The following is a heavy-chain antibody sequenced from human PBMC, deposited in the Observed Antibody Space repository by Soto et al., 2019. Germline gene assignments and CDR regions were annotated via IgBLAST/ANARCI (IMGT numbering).Heavy chain of an antibody. CDR1: GFTFSSYA. CDR3: ARGRALKRWLGLGGAFDI. J-gene: IGHJ3*02. Sequence: QVQLVESGGGVVQPGRSLRLSCAASGFTFSSYAMHWVRQAPGKGLEWVAVISYDGSNKYYADSVKGRFTISRDNSKNTLYLQMNSLRAEDTAVYYCARGRALKRWLGLGGAFDIWGQGTMVTVSS. CDR2: ISYDGSNK. V-gene: IGHV3-30-3*01. D-gene: IGHD5-12*01.